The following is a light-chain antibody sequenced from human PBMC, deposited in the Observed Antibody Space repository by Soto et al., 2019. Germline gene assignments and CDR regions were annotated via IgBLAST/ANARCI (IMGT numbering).Light chain of an antibody. CDR2: GAS. Sequence: IVVTQSPAALSVSKGERATLSCRASQSVSSNLAWYQQKPGQAPRLLIFGASDRATGIPDRFSGSGSGTDSTLTIDRLEPEDFAMYYCQQYSDSPPPFGQGTNVDIK. J-gene: IGKJ1*01. V-gene: IGKV3-20*01. CDR1: QSVSSN. CDR3: QQYSDSPPP.